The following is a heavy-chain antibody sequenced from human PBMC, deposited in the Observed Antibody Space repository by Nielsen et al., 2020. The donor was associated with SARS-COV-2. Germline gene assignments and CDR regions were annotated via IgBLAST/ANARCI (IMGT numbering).Heavy chain of an antibody. V-gene: IGHV3-11*06. CDR1: GFTFSDYY. J-gene: IGHJ4*02. Sequence: GESLKISCAASGFTFSDYYMSWIRQAPGKGLEWVSYISSSSSYTNYADSVKGRFTISRDNAKNSLYLQMNSLRAEDTAVYYCARDGVRIQLWSRGVHFDYWGQGTLVTVSS. D-gene: IGHD5-18*01. CDR2: ISSSSSYT. CDR3: ARDGVRIQLWSRGVHFDY.